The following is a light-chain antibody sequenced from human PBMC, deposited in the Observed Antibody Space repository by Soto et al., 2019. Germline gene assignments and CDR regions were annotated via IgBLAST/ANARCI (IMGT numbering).Light chain of an antibody. CDR2: GAS. CDR1: QSISSN. J-gene: IGKJ5*01. V-gene: IGKV3-15*01. Sequence: EIFMTHSPATLSVSPGQRSSLSCRASQSISSNLAWYQQKPGQAPRLLIYGASTRATGIPDRFSGSGSGTDLTLTISSPEPEDFAVYYCEQYGSSPPSITFGQGTRLEI. CDR3: EQYGSSPPSIT.